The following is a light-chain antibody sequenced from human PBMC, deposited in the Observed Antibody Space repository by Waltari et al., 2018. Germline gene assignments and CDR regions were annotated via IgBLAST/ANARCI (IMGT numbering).Light chain of an antibody. J-gene: IGLJ3*02. CDR1: SSNIGNNA. CDR2: RSG. CDR3: AAWDDSLNGRV. Sequence: QSVLTQPPSASGTPGQRVTISCSGSSSNIGNNAVYWYQFLPGTAPKLLIYRSGQRPSGIPDRCSGSRSGTSASLAISGLQAEDEADYYCAAWDDSLNGRVFGGGTKLTVL. V-gene: IGLV1-44*01.